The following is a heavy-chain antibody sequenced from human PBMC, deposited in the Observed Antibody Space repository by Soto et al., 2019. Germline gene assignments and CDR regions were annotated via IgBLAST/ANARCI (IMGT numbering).Heavy chain of an antibody. CDR3: ARQYYGDYPPYYYYMDV. Sequence: SETLSLTCTVSGGSISSSSYYWGWIRQPPGKGLEWIGSIYYSGSTYYNPSLKSRVTISVDTSKNQFSLKLSSVTAADTAVYYCARQYYGDYPPYYYYMDVWGKGTTVTVSS. J-gene: IGHJ6*03. CDR2: IYYSGST. V-gene: IGHV4-39*01. CDR1: GGSISSSSYY. D-gene: IGHD4-17*01.